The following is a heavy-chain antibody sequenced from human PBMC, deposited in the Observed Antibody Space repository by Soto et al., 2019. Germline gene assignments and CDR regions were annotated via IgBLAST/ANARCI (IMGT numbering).Heavy chain of an antibody. CDR1: NYSVRSGHY. CDR2: VQHFGTT. D-gene: IGHD4-4*01. CDR3: AGDSNESWFYN. J-gene: IGHJ5*02. Sequence: KPSETLSLTCTVSNYSVRSGHYWGWVRQSPGKGLEWIATVQHFGTTLYNPSLKTRVTVSVDTFKNQFSLSLGFLTAADTAVYYCAGDSNESWFYNWGQGTQVTVSS. V-gene: IGHV4-38-2*02.